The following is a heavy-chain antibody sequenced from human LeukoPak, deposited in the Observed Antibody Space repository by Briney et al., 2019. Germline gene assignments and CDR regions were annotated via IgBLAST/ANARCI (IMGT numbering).Heavy chain of an antibody. CDR2: INTDGRTT. CDR3: AREGWAVARKVDY. CDR1: GFPFSNYW. V-gene: IGHV3-74*03. Sequence: GGSLSLSCTASGFPFSNYWMRWVRQAPGKGLLWVSRINTDGRTTAYADSVKGRFTIYRDNARNTLYLQMNSLRGEDTGVYYCAREGWAVARKVDYWGRGTLVTVSS. J-gene: IGHJ4*02. D-gene: IGHD6-19*01.